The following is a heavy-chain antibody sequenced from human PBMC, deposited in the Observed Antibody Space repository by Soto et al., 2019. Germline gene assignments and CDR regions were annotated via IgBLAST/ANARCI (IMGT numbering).Heavy chain of an antibody. J-gene: IGHJ4*02. D-gene: IGHD1-26*01. CDR3: ARGGAMGVDY. CDR2: IYFDGITT. Sequence: VSLRLSCTASGFTFSTHWMHWVRQAPGKGLVWVSRIYFDGITTNYADSVKGRLTVSRDNAKNTVYLHVNTLRDEDTAVYYCARGGAMGVDYWGQRTLVTVSS. CDR1: GFTFSTHW. V-gene: IGHV3-74*01.